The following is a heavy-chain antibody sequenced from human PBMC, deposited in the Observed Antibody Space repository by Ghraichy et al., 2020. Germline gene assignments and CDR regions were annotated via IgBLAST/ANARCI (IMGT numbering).Heavy chain of an antibody. J-gene: IGHJ4*02. Sequence: SETLSLTCAVYGGSFSGYYWSWIRQPPGKGLEWIGEINHSGSTNYNPSLKSRVTISVDTSKNQFSLKLSSVTAADTAVYYCARVRDYSGYTITYYFDYWGQGTLVTVSS. D-gene: IGHD5-12*01. CDR3: ARVRDYSGYTITYYFDY. V-gene: IGHV4-34*01. CDR1: GGSFSGYY. CDR2: INHSGST.